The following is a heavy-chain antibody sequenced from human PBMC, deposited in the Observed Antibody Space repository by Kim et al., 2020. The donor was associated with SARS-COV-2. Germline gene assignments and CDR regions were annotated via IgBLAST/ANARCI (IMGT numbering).Heavy chain of an antibody. V-gene: IGHV3-21*01. CDR3: AREVTMVRGGGLGGPNDY. CDR2: ISSSSSYI. J-gene: IGHJ4*02. D-gene: IGHD3-10*01. Sequence: GGSLRLSCAASGFTFSSYSMNWVRQAPGKGLEWVSSISSSSSYIYYADSVKGRFTISRDNAKNSLYLQMNSLRAEDTAVYYCAREVTMVRGGGLGGPNDYWGQGTLVTVSS. CDR1: GFTFSSYS.